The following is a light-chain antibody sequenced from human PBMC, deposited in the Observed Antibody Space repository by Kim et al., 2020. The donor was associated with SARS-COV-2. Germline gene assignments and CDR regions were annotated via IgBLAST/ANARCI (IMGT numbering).Light chain of an antibody. Sequence: QSALTQPRSVSGSHGQSVTISCTGASNNIGFYNYVSWYQHHPGRAPKLIIYDVTKRPSGVPARFSGSKSGNTASLTVSGLQSEDEADYYCCSYAGDYVIFGGGTQLTVL. CDR2: DVT. CDR1: SNNIGFYNY. CDR3: CSYAGDYVI. V-gene: IGLV2-11*01. J-gene: IGLJ2*01.